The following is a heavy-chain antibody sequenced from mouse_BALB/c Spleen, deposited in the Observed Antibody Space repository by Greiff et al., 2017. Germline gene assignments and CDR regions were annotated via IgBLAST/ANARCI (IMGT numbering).Heavy chain of an antibody. D-gene: IGHD1-1*01. Sequence: EVQRVESGGGLVKPGGSLKLSCAASGFAFSSYDMSWVRQTPEKRLEWVAYISSGGGSTYYPDTVKGRFTISRDNAKNTLYLQMSSLKSEDTAMYYCASPYYYGRGFAYWGQGTLVTVSA. V-gene: IGHV5-12-1*01. CDR1: GFAFSSYD. CDR2: ISSGGGST. CDR3: ASPYYYGRGFAY. J-gene: IGHJ3*01.